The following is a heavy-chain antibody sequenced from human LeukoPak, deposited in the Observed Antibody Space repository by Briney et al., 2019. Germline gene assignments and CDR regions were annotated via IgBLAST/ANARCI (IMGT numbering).Heavy chain of an antibody. CDR1: GFTLSTYG. D-gene: IGHD6-13*01. V-gene: IGHV3-33*01. CDR3: VRSTAAALNNIFDM. Sequence: GGSLRLSCSASGFTLSTYGMHWVRQAPGKGLDWEALIWYDGSNKFYLDSVKGRFTISRDNANNTLSLELKSLRVEDTGLYYCVRSTAAALNNIFDMWGQGTMVIVSS. CDR2: IWYDGSNK. J-gene: IGHJ3*02.